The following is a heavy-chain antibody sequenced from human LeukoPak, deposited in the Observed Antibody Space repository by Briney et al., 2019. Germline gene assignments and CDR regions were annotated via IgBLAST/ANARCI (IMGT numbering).Heavy chain of an antibody. CDR2: IDPSDSNT. J-gene: IGHJ4*02. V-gene: IGHV5-10-1*01. CDR1: GYSFSSYW. CDR3: ARLTYCGGDCPVY. D-gene: IGHD2-21*02. Sequence: GESLRISCKGSGYSFSSYWIIWVRQLPGKGVEWMGRIDPSDSNTKYSPSFQGHVTISADKSISTAYLQWSSLKASDTAMYYCARLTYCGGDCPVYWGQGTLVTVSS.